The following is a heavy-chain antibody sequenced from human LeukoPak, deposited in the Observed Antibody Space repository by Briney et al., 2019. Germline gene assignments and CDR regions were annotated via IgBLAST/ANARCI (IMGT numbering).Heavy chain of an antibody. J-gene: IGHJ3*01. CDR2: SSHDGQKT. D-gene: IGHD2-21*01. CDR1: GFTLSYYG. V-gene: IGHV3-30*18. Sequence: GGSVSLLCEASGFTLSYYGVHWVRQAPGKGLEWVAGSSHDGQKTSYADSVRGRFIISRDNSRNTLSLQMDSLRVEDTALYHCAKVITLLMPDFDFWGQGTMVTVSS. CDR3: AKVITLLMPDFDF.